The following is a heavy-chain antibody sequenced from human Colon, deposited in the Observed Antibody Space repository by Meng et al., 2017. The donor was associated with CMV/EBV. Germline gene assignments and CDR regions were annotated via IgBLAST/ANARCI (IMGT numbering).Heavy chain of an antibody. J-gene: IGHJ4*02. V-gene: IGHV3-30*01. D-gene: IGHD3-16*01. CDR2: KSFDGSIE. Sequence: GESLKISCAASEFTFSNYAMTWVRQAPGRGLEWLAVKSFDGSIEYHADSVKGRFIISRDNSKNSVYLQMNSLRSDDTAVYYCARDRLGGIDYWGLGTLVTVSS. CDR1: EFTFSNYA. CDR3: ARDRLGGIDY.